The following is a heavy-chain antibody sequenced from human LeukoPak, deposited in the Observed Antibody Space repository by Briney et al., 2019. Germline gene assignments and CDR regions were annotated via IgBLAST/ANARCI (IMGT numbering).Heavy chain of an antibody. V-gene: IGHV4-31*03. CDR1: GASFSSGDQY. J-gene: IGHJ4*02. D-gene: IGHD3-22*01. CDR2: IHPSGRL. Sequence: SETLSLTCTVSGASFSSGDQYWNWIRQSPGKGLEWIGSIHPSGRLYNNTSLESRVTISIDTSKNHFSLNLNSVTAADTAVYFCSRGLDSRKLGYWGQGTLVTVSS. CDR3: SRGLDSRKLGY.